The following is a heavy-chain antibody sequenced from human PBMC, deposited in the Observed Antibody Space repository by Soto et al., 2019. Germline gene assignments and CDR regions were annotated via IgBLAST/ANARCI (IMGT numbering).Heavy chain of an antibody. CDR3: ARGEMATMGAFDI. V-gene: IGHV4-30-4*01. J-gene: IGHJ3*02. CDR1: GGSISSGDYY. Sequence: PSETLSLTCTVSGGSISSGDYYWSWIRQPPGKGLEWIGYIYYSGSTYYNPSLKSRVTISVDTSKNQFSLKLSSVTAADTAVYYCARGEMATMGAFDIWGQGTMVTVS. D-gene: IGHD5-12*01. CDR2: IYYSGST.